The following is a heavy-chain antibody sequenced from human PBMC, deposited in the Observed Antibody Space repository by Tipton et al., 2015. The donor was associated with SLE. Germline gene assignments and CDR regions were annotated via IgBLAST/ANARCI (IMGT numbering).Heavy chain of an antibody. V-gene: IGHV4-59*01. CDR1: GGSISSYY. CDR3: ARRGIFGRNWFDP. D-gene: IGHD3-3*01. Sequence: TLSLTCTVSGGSISSYYWSWIRQPPGRGLEWIGYVFHSGSTNYNPSLRSRVTISVDTSKIQFSLRLNSVTAADTAIYYCARRGIFGRNWFDPWGQGTLVTVSS. J-gene: IGHJ5*02. CDR2: VFHSGST.